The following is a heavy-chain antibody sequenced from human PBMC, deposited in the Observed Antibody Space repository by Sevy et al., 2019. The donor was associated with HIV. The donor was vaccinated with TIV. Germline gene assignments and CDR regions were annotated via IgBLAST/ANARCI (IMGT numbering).Heavy chain of an antibody. Sequence: GESLKISCAASGFTFSNAWMSWVRQAPGKGLEWVGRIKSKTDGGTTDYAAPVKGRFTISRDDSKNTLYLQMNSLKTEDTAVYYCTTDVRWSKPGFDYWGQGTLVTVSS. CDR2: IKSKTDGGTT. J-gene: IGHJ4*02. D-gene: IGHD4-17*01. V-gene: IGHV3-15*01. CDR3: TTDVRWSKPGFDY. CDR1: GFTFSNAW.